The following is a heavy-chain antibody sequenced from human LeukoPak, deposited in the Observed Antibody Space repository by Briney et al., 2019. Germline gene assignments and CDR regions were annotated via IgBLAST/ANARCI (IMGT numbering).Heavy chain of an antibody. CDR3: AGRDDTGYSSGWSWFDP. J-gene: IGHJ5*02. CDR2: IIPIFGIA. V-gene: IGHV1-69*17. Sequence: GASVKVSCKASGGTFSSYAISWVRQAPGQGLEWMGGIIPIFGIANYAQKFQGRVTITADKSTSTAYMELSSLRSEDTAVYYCAGRDDTGYSSGWSWFDPWGQGTLVTVSS. CDR1: GGTFSSYA. D-gene: IGHD6-19*01.